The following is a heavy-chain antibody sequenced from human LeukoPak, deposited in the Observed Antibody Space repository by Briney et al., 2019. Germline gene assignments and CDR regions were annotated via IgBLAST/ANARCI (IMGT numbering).Heavy chain of an antibody. CDR3: AQDNSVGDTAWWFDP. J-gene: IGHJ5*02. Sequence: PSVKVSCKAAGYTFTGNYMYWVGQAPGQGLEWMGWINPSDGSTSYAQNFQGRVTMTRDMSTSTDYMELSSLRSEDTAVYYCAQDNSVGDTAWWFDPWGQGTLVTVSS. V-gene: IGHV1-46*01. CDR1: GYTFTGNY. CDR2: INPSDGST. D-gene: IGHD1-26*01.